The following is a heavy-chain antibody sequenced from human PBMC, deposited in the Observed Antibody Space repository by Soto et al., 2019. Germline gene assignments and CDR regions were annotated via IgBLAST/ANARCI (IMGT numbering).Heavy chain of an antibody. J-gene: IGHJ6*02. CDR2: ISYDGSNK. CDR3: ARDSTFVDYYYYGMDV. D-gene: IGHD3-10*01. Sequence: GGSLRLSCAASGLTFSSYAMHWVRQAPGKGLEWVAVISYDGSNKYYADSVKGRFTISRDNSKNTLYLQMNSLRAEDTAVYYCARDSTFVDYYYYGMDVWGQGTTVTVSS. V-gene: IGHV3-30-3*01. CDR1: GLTFSSYA.